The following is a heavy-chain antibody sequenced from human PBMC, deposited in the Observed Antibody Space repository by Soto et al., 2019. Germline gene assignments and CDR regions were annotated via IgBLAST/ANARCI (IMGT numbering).Heavy chain of an antibody. Sequence: GGSLRLSCAASGFTFSSYAMSWVRQAPGKGLEWVSAISGSGGSTYYADSVKGRFTISGDNSKNTLYLQMNSLRAEDTAVYYCAKQAFGGVIVINFDYWGQGTLVTVSS. D-gene: IGHD3-16*02. CDR1: GFTFSSYA. CDR3: AKQAFGGVIVINFDY. CDR2: ISGSGGST. J-gene: IGHJ4*02. V-gene: IGHV3-23*01.